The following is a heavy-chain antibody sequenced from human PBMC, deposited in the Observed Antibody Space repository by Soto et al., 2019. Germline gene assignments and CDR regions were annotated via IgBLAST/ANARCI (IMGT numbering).Heavy chain of an antibody. J-gene: IGHJ4*02. CDR3: ASFHLVCGGDCYSDTDY. V-gene: IGHV4-34*01. Sequence: SETLSLTCAVYGGSFSGYYWSWIRQPPGKGLEWIGEINHSGSTNYNPSLKSRVTISVDTSKNQFSLKLSSVTAADTAVYYCASFHLVCGGDCYSDTDYWGQGTLVTVSS. D-gene: IGHD2-21*02. CDR1: GGSFSGYY. CDR2: INHSGST.